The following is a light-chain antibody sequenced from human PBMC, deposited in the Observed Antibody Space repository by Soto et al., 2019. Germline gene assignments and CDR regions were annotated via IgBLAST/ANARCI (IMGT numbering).Light chain of an antibody. J-gene: IGLJ2*01. CDR1: RSDVGAYNY. V-gene: IGLV2-11*01. CDR2: DVS. Sequence: QSALTQPASVSGSPGQSIAISCTGTRSDVGAYNYVSWYQQHPGKAPKLMLYDVSERPSGVPDRFSGSKSGNTASLTISGLQAEDEADYYCCSHAGTYTFGVFGGGTKLTVL. CDR3: CSHAGTYTFGV.